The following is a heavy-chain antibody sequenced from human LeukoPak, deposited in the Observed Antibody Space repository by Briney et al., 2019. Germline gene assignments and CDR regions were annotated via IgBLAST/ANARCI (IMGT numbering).Heavy chain of an antibody. Sequence: SETLSLTCAVYGGSFSGYCWSWIRQPQGKGLEWIGEINHSGSTNYNPSLKSRVTISVDTSKNQFSLKLSSVTAADTAVYYCARGRWEQWLRTRVWYFDYWGQGTLVTVSS. CDR3: ARGRWEQWLRTRVWYFDY. CDR2: INHSGST. D-gene: IGHD6-19*01. CDR1: GGSFSGYC. J-gene: IGHJ4*02. V-gene: IGHV4-34*01.